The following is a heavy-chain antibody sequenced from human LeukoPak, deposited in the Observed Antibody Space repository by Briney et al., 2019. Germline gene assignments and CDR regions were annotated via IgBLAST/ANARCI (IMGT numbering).Heavy chain of an antibody. CDR1: GFTFSNYA. CDR2: ISSNGGST. D-gene: IGHD3-10*01. V-gene: IGHV3-64*01. Sequence: TGGSLRLSCAASGFTFSNYAMHWVRQAPGKGLEYVSAISSNGGSTYYANSVKDRFTISRDNSKNTLYLQMGSLRAEDMAVYYCARAITMVRGVIDYWGQGTPVTVSS. CDR3: ARAITMVRGVIDY. J-gene: IGHJ4*02.